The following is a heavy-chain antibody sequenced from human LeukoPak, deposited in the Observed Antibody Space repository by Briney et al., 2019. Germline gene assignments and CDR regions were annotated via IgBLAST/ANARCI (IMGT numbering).Heavy chain of an antibody. D-gene: IGHD4-23*01. CDR1: RFIFSDYS. CDR2: ITSTGRHI. CDR3: ARVRSVGGNPHAFDI. J-gene: IGHJ3*02. V-gene: IGHV3-21*01. Sequence: GSLRLSCAASRFIFSDYSMNWVRQAPGKGLEWVSSITSTGRHIYYADSVKGRFTISRDNGKSSLFLQMNSLRAEDTAVYYCARVRSVGGNPHAFDIWGQGTMVTVSS.